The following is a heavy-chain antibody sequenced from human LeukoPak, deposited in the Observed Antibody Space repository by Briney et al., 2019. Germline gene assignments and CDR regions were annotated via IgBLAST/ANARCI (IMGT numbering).Heavy chain of an antibody. D-gene: IGHD3-3*01. J-gene: IGHJ3*02. Sequence: PGGSLRFSCAASGFTFSNYAMSWVRQAPGKGLEWVSVISSSGGSTYYADSVKGRFTISRDNSKNTLYLQMNSLRAEDTAVYYCAKDKLRFLRSPFDIWGQGTMVTVSS. CDR2: ISSSGGST. V-gene: IGHV3-23*01. CDR1: GFTFSNYA. CDR3: AKDKLRFLRSPFDI.